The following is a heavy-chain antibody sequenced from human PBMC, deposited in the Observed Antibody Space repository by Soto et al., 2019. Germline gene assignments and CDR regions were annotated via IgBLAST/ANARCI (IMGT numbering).Heavy chain of an antibody. CDR2: INPRSGGT. V-gene: IGHV1-46*03. D-gene: IGHD3-10*01. J-gene: IGHJ4*02. CDR1: GYTFTSHH. CDR3: CSLDYGQWY. Sequence: QVQLVQSGAEVKKPGASVKVSCKASGYTFTSHHMHWVRQVPGEGLVWMGMINPRSGGTNSPQKFQGRVTMTRDTSTSTVYMELSSLRSEDTAVYYCCSLDYGQWYWGQGTLVTVSS.